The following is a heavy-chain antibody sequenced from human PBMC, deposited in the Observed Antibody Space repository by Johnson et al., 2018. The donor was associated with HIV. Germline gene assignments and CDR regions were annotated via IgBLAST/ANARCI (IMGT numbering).Heavy chain of an antibody. CDR1: GFTFSTNW. J-gene: IGHJ3*02. V-gene: IGHV3-74*02. CDR2: INSDGSST. D-gene: IGHD2-15*01. CDR3: AKSGGHCIGGMCYDAFDI. Sequence: VQLVESGGGLVKPGGSLRFSCVASGFTFSTNWMHWVRQAPGKGLVWVSRINSDGSSTSYADSVKGRFSISRDNSKNTLYMEINSLRAEDTALYYCAKSGGHCIGGMCYDAFDICGQGTMVTVSS.